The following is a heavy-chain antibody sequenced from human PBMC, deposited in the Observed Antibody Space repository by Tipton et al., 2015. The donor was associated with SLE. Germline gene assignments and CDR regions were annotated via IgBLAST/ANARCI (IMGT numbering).Heavy chain of an antibody. CDR3: ASAGHMTRGVRNPFDM. CDR2: IYHSGST. Sequence: LRLSCAASGFTFSSYDMSWVRQSPGKGLEWIGEIYHSGSTNYNPSLKSRVTISVDTSKNQFSLKLSSVTAADTAVYYCASAGHMTRGVRNPFDMWGQRTMVTVSS. D-gene: IGHD3-10*01. V-gene: IGHV4-34*08. J-gene: IGHJ3*02. CDR1: GFTFSSYD.